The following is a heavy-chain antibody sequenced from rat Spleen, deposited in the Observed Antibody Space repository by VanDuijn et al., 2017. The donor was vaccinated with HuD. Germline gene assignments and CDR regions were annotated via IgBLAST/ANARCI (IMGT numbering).Heavy chain of an antibody. CDR1: GFTFSDYG. D-gene: IGHD1-11*01. Sequence: EVQLVESDGGLVQPGRSLKLSCAASGFTFSDYGMAWVRQAPTKGLEWVATISYDGTSTHYRDSVKGRYTISRENTKNTLYLQMDSLRSEDTATCYFARLGTEARGNLFTYWGQGTLVAVSS. CDR3: ARLGTEARGNLFTY. CDR2: ISYDGTST. J-gene: IGHJ3*01. V-gene: IGHV5-29*01.